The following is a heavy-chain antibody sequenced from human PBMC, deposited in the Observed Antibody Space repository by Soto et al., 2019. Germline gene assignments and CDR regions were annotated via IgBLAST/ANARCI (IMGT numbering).Heavy chain of an antibody. J-gene: IGHJ6*02. V-gene: IGHV3-7*01. CDR3: ASPKYCGGDCYLGSYGMDV. CDR2: IKQDGSEK. D-gene: IGHD2-21*02. Sequence: EVQLVESGGGLVQPGGSLRLSCAASGFTFSSYWMSWVRQAPGKGLEWVANIKQDGSEKYYVDSVKGRFTISRDNAKNSLYLQMNSLRAEDTAVYYCASPKYCGGDCYLGSYGMDVWGQGTTVTVSS. CDR1: GFTFSSYW.